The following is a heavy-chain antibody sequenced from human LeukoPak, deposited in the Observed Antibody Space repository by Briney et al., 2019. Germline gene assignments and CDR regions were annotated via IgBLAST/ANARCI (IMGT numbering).Heavy chain of an antibody. D-gene: IGHD2-21*02. Sequence: GGSLRLSCAASGFTFSTYAMGWVRQAPGKGLEWVSSIKGGGGDPFYADSVKGRYTISRDNSKNTLFLQLNSLRAEDSAVYYCARGGHDFNPFYWWGQGTLVTVSS. CDR2: IKGGGGDP. CDR3: ARGGHDFNPFYW. CDR1: GFTFSTYA. V-gene: IGHV3-23*01. J-gene: IGHJ4*02.